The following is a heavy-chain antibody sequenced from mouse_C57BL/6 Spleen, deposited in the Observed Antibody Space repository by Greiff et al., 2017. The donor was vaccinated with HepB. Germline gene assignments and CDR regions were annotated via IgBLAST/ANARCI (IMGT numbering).Heavy chain of an antibody. CDR3: ARSPSHYYGSPWFAY. CDR1: GFTFTDYY. D-gene: IGHD1-1*01. Sequence: EVKLVESGGGLVQPGGSLSLSCAASGFTFTDYYMSWVRQPPGKALEWLGFIRNKANGYTTEYSASVKGRFTISRDNSQSILYLRMNALSAEDSATYYCARSPSHYYGSPWFAYWGQGALVTVAA. CDR2: IRNKANGYTT. J-gene: IGHJ3*01. V-gene: IGHV7-3*01.